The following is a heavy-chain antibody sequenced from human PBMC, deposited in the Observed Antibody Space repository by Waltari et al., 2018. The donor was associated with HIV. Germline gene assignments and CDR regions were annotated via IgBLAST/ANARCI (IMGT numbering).Heavy chain of an antibody. CDR2: VKGDASST. D-gene: IGHD3-3*01. Sequence: EVELVDSGGGLVQPGGSLRLSCVASKFNFGNYWISWVRQLPGKGLWWLALVKGDASSTDYADSVRGRFTISRDNAKNTVYLQMNSLRAEDTALYYCTRAVFWSGFFRDYFFDYWGQGTPVTVSS. V-gene: IGHV3-74*01. CDR1: KFNFGNYW. CDR3: TRAVFWSGFFRDYFFDY. J-gene: IGHJ4*02.